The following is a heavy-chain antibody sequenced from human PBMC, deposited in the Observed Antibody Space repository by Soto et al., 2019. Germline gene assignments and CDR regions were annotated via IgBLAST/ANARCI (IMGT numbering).Heavy chain of an antibody. J-gene: IGHJ6*02. Sequence: GGSLRLSCAASGFTFSSYSMHWVRQAPGKGLEWVSYISPSSSSIYYADSVKGRFTISRDNAKNSLYLQMNSLSAGDTAVYYCARELHGGSYGMDVWGQGTTVTVSS. CDR1: GFTFSSYS. CDR2: ISPSSSSI. CDR3: ARELHGGSYGMDV. V-gene: IGHV3-48*01.